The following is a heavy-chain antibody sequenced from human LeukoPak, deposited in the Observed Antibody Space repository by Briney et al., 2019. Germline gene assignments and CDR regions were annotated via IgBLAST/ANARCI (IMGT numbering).Heavy chain of an antibody. CDR2: ISSSSSTI. V-gene: IGHV3-48*01. D-gene: IGHD3-22*01. Sequence: GGSLRLSCAASGFTFSSYSMNWVRQAPGKGLEWVSYISSSSSTIYYADSVKGRFTISRDNSKNTLYLQMNSLRAEDTAVYYCAKDYYDSSAYDYWGQGTLVTVSS. CDR3: AKDYYDSSAYDY. J-gene: IGHJ4*02. CDR1: GFTFSSYS.